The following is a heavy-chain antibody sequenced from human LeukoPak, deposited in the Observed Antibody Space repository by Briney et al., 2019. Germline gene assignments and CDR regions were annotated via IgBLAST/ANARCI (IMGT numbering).Heavy chain of an antibody. CDR3: ARLHCTNGVCYSDY. CDR1: GGSISSGGYY. Sequence: SETLSLTCTVSGGSISSGGYYWSWIRQPPGKGLEWIGEINHSGSTNYNPSLKSRVTISVDTSKNQFSLKLSSVTAADTAVYYCARLHCTNGVCYSDYWGQGTLVTVSS. V-gene: IGHV4-39*07. CDR2: INHSGST. D-gene: IGHD2-8*01. J-gene: IGHJ4*02.